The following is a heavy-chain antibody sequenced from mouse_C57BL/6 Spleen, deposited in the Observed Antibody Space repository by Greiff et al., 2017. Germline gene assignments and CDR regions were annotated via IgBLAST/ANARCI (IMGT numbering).Heavy chain of an antibody. V-gene: IGHV1-19*01. CDR2: INPYNGGT. J-gene: IGHJ2*01. CDR1: GYTFTDYY. CDR3: ALDLPDY. Sequence: EVKLMESGPVLVKPGASVKMSCKASGYTFTDYYMNWVKQSHGKSLEWIGVINPYNGGTSYNQKFKGKATLTVDKSSSTAYMELNSLTSEDSAVYYCALDLPDYWGQGTTLTVSS.